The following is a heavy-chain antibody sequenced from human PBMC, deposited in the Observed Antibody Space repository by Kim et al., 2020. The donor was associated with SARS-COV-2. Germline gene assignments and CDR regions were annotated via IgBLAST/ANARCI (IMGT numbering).Heavy chain of an antibody. D-gene: IGHD3-3*01. J-gene: IGHJ4*02. V-gene: IGHV4-4*07. CDR3: AREAGYYDFWSGYYYFDY. CDR2: IYTSGST. Sequence: SETLSLTCTVSGGSISSYYWSWIRQPAGKGLEWIGRIYTSGSTNYNPSLKSRVTMSVDTSKNQFSLKLSSVTAADTAVYYCAREAGYYDFWSGYYYFDYWGQGTLVTVSS. CDR1: GGSISSYY.